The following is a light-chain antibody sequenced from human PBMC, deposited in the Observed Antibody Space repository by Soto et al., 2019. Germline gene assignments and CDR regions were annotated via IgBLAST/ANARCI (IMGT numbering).Light chain of an antibody. Sequence: DIVLTQTPLSLPVTPGGPASIACSFSQSLLDSADGNTYLEWYLQKPGQAPQXLIYDASSRATGIPDRFSGGGSGTDCNLTISRLEPEDVAVYYCQQFSSYPLTFFGGTKVDIK. CDR2: DAS. CDR1: QSLLDSADGNTY. CDR3: QQFSSYPLT. J-gene: IGKJ4*01. V-gene: IGKV2-40*01.